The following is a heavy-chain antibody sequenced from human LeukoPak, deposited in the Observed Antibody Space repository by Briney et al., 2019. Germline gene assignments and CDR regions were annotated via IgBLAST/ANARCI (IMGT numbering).Heavy chain of an antibody. CDR2: ISWDGGST. J-gene: IGHJ4*02. CDR3: AKDGGGYSGYGYYSDY. CDR1: GFTFDDYT. Sequence: GGSLRLSCAASGFTFDDYTMHWVRQAPGKGLEWVSLISWDGGSTYYADSVKGRFTISRDNSKNSLYLQMNSLRTEDTALYYCAKDGGGYSGYGYYSDYWGQGTLVTVSS. V-gene: IGHV3-43*01. D-gene: IGHD5-12*01.